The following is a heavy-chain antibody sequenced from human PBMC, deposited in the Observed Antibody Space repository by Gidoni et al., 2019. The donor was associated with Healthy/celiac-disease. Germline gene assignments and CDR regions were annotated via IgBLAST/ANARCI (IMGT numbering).Heavy chain of an antibody. CDR2: ISYDGSNK. CDR1: GFTFSRSG. CDR3: AKDLEAFGSGWHATFFDY. D-gene: IGHD6-19*01. Sequence: QVQLVESGGGVVQPGRSLRLSCAASGFTFSRSGMHWVRQAPGKGLGWVAVISYDGSNKYYADSVKGRFTISRDNSKNTLYLQMNSLRAEDTAVYYCAKDLEAFGSGWHATFFDYWGQGTLVTVSS. J-gene: IGHJ4*02. V-gene: IGHV3-30*18.